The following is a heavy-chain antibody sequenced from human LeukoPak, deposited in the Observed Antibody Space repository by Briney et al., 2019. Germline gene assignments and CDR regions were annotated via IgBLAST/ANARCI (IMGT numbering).Heavy chain of an antibody. CDR1: GFSFSSHG. D-gene: IGHD6-6*01. J-gene: IGHJ4*02. CDR3: ARDIAARRFDY. Sequence: GGSLRLSCAASGFSFSSHGMHWARQAPGKGLEWVAVIWYDGSDKYYADSVKGRFTISRDNSKNTLYLQMNSLRAEDTAVYYCARDIAARRFDYWGQGTLVTVS. CDR2: IWYDGSDK. V-gene: IGHV3-33*01.